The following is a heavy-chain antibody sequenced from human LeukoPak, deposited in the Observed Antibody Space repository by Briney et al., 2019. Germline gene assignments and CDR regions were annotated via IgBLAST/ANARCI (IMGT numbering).Heavy chain of an antibody. CDR2: ISYDGSNK. J-gene: IGHJ4*02. CDR3: ARDRPIAAAGTAFDY. D-gene: IGHD6-13*01. Sequence: GGSLRLSCAASGFTFSGYAMHWVRQAPGKGLEWVAVISYDGSNKYYADSVKGRFTISRDNSKNTLYLQMNSLRAEDTAVYYCARDRPIAAAGTAFDYWGQGTLVTVSS. V-gene: IGHV3-30*01. CDR1: GFTFSGYA.